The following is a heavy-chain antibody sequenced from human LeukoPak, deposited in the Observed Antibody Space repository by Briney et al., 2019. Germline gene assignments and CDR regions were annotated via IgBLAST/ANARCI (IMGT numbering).Heavy chain of an antibody. CDR3: ARNSAYYDILTGYVDY. CDR1: GGSISSGGYY. J-gene: IGHJ4*02. Sequence: SETLSLTCTVSGGSISSGGYYWSWIRQPPGKGLEWIGYIYHSGSTYYNPSLKSRVTISVDRSKNQFSLKLSSVTAADTAVYYCARNSAYYDILTGYVDYWGQGTLVTVSS. V-gene: IGHV4-30-2*01. CDR2: IYHSGST. D-gene: IGHD3-9*01.